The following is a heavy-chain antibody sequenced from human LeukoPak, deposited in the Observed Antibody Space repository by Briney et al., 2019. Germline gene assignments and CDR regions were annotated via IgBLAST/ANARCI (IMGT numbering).Heavy chain of an antibody. Sequence: SETLSLTCTVSGGSISSGSYYWSWIRQPAGKGLEWIGRIYTSGSTNYNPSLKSRVTISLDTSENHFSLKLSSVTAADTAVYYCARVTTGGYYNYWGQGALVTVSS. CDR1: GGSISSGSYY. CDR3: ARVTTGGYYNY. D-gene: IGHD3-22*01. J-gene: IGHJ4*02. V-gene: IGHV4-61*02. CDR2: IYTSGST.